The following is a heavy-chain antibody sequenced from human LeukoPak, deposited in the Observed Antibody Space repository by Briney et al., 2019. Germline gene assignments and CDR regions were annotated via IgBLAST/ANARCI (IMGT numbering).Heavy chain of an antibody. V-gene: IGHV3-23*01. CDR3: AKPFRDCSSATCYVSFAY. J-gene: IGHJ4*02. D-gene: IGHD2-2*01. CDR1: GFTFSSYA. CDR2: ITSGGLT. Sequence: GALRLSCAASGFTFSSYAMTWVRQAPGKGLEWVSAITSGGLTFYADSVKGRFTISRDNSINTLYLQMNGLRADDTAVYYCAKPFRDCSSATCYVSFAYWGQGTLVTVSS.